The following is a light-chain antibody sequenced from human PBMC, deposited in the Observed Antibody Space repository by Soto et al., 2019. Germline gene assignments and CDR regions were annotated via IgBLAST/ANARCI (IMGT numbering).Light chain of an antibody. CDR1: SSNIGSNY. Sequence: QSALTQPPSASGTPGQRVTISCSGSSSNIGSNYVYWYQQLPGTAPKLLMYRNNQRPSGVPDRFSGSKSDTSASLAISGLRSEDEADYYCAAWDDSLSVVVFGGGTKLTVL. V-gene: IGLV1-47*01. CDR3: AAWDDSLSVVV. CDR2: RNN. J-gene: IGLJ2*01.